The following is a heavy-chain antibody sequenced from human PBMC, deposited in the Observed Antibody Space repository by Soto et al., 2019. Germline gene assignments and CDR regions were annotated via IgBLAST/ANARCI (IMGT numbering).Heavy chain of an antibody. Sequence: GGSLRLSCEASGFTFSRYPLHWVRQAPGKGLEWVAVISYDGSEKYPADSVKGRISISRDNSKNTLYLQMNSLGAEDTAVYYCAKVPYSSGWYAYYYYGMDVWGQGTTVTVSS. CDR2: ISYDGSEK. J-gene: IGHJ6*02. V-gene: IGHV3-30-3*01. D-gene: IGHD6-19*01. CDR1: GFTFSRYP. CDR3: AKVPYSSGWYAYYYYGMDV.